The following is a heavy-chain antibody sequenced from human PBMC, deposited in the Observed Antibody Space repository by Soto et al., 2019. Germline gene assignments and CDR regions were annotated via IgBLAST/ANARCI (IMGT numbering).Heavy chain of an antibody. CDR3: ARGEWRQFD. D-gene: IGHD3-9*01. CDR2: ISSSGSTI. J-gene: IGHJ4*02. CDR1: GFTFSSYE. Sequence: EVQLVESGGGLVQPGGSLRLSCAASGFTFSSYEMNWVRQAPGKGLEWVSDISSSGSTIYYADSVKGRFTISRDNAKNYMYMQMNSLRAEDTAVYYCARGEWRQFDGGQGTLVTVSS. V-gene: IGHV3-48*03.